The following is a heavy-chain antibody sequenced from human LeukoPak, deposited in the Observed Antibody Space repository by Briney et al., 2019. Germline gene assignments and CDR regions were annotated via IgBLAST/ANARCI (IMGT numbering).Heavy chain of an antibody. CDR2: IGTAGDT. V-gene: IGHV3-13*01. J-gene: IGHJ4*02. CDR1: GFTFSSYD. D-gene: IGHD2-15*01. CDR3: ARQELAAIPDY. Sequence: PWGSLRLSCAASGFTFSSYDMHWVRQATGKGLEWVSAIGTAGDTYYPGSVKGRFTISRENAKNSLYLQMNSLRAEDTAVYYCARQELAAIPDYWGQGTLVTVSS.